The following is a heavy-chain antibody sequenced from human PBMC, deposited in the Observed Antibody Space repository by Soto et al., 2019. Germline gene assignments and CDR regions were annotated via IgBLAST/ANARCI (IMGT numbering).Heavy chain of an antibody. D-gene: IGHD4-17*01. CDR2: IYYSGST. CDR3: ARDRKDYGDYVEYYYYYMDV. CDR1: GGSIRSYY. V-gene: IGHV4-59*01. J-gene: IGHJ6*03. Sequence: PSETLALTCTVSGGSIRSYYWSWIRPPPGKGLEWIGYIYYSGSTNYNPSLKSRVTISVDTSKNQFSLKLSSVTAADTAVYYCARDRKDYGDYVEYYYYYMDVWGKGTTVTVSS.